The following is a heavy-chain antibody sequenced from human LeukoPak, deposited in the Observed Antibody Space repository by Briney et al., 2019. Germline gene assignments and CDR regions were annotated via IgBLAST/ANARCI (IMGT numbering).Heavy chain of an antibody. J-gene: IGHJ4*02. Sequence: GGSLRLPCVASGFTFSSTTMGWVRQAPGRGLEWVSSITAIDGRTYYADSVRGRFTISRDNSKNTVYLQLNSLRVEDTAVYYCARDKVYGDSYFEYWGQGTLVTVSS. CDR3: ARDKVYGDSYFEY. CDR2: ITAIDGRT. D-gene: IGHD4-17*01. V-gene: IGHV3-23*01. CDR1: GFTFSSTT.